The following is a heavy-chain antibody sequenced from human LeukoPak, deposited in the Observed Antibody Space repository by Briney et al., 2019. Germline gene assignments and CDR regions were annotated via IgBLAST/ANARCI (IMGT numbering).Heavy chain of an antibody. D-gene: IGHD5-18*01. CDR2: ISSSGSTI. J-gene: IGHJ6*03. CDR3: ARATAMATYYYYYYMDV. Sequence: GGSLRLSCAAPGFTFSDYYMSWIRQAPGKGLEWVSYISSSGSTIYYADSVKGRFTISRDNAKNSLYLQMNSLRAEDTAVYYCARATAMATYYYYYYMDVWGKGTTVTVSS. CDR1: GFTFSDYY. V-gene: IGHV3-11*01.